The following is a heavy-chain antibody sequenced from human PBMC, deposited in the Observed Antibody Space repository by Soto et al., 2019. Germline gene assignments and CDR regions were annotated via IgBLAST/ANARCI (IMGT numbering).Heavy chain of an antibody. CDR3: AKCGVWDSYGLLSDY. D-gene: IGHD5-18*01. Sequence: EVQLLESGGGLVHPGGSLRLSCAASGFTFSSYAMSWVRQAPGKGLEWVSAISGSGGSTYYADSVKGRFTISRDNSKNTLYLQMNSLRAEDTAVYYCAKCGVWDSYGLLSDYWGQGTLVTVSS. CDR1: GFTFSSYA. J-gene: IGHJ4*02. CDR2: ISGSGGST. V-gene: IGHV3-23*01.